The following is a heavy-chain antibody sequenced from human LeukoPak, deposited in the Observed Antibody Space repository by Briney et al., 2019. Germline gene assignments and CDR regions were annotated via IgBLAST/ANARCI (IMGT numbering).Heavy chain of an antibody. CDR1: GYTFTSYY. CDR2: INPSGGST. D-gene: IGHD6-19*01. Sequence: GASVKVSCKASGYTFTSYYMHWVRQAPGQGLEWMGIINPSGGSTSYAQKFQGRVTITADESTSTAYMELSSLRSEDTAVYYCASCREGSTSCYGYSSGWYISGPFDYWGQGTLVTVSS. CDR3: ASCREGSTSCYGYSSGWYISGPFDY. V-gene: IGHV1-46*01. J-gene: IGHJ4*02.